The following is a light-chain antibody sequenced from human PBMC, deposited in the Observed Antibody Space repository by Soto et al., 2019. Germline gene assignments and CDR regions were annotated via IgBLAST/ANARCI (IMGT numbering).Light chain of an antibody. Sequence: DIVMTQSPLSLPVTPGEPASISCRSSQSLLHSNGYNYLDWYLQKPGQSPQLLIYLGSNRASGVPDRLSGSGAGTDFTLRISRVEAEDVGVYYCMQGLETPNFGPGTTVDIK. CDR3: MQGLETPN. CDR2: LGS. J-gene: IGKJ3*01. CDR1: QSLLHSNGYNY. V-gene: IGKV2-28*01.